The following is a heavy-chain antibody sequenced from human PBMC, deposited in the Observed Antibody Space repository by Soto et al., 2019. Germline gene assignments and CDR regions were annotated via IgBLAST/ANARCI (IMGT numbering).Heavy chain of an antibody. V-gene: IGHV4-38-2*01. CDR2: IYHSGST. D-gene: IGHD2-15*01. CDR3: ARVRYCSGGSCYSALNWFDP. Sequence: TLSLTCAVSGYSISSGYFWGWIRQPPGKGLEWIGSIYHSGSTYYNPSLRSRVTISVDTSKNQFSLKLSSVTAADTAVYYCARVRYCSGGSCYSALNWFDPWGQGTLVTVSS. J-gene: IGHJ5*02. CDR1: GYSISSGYF.